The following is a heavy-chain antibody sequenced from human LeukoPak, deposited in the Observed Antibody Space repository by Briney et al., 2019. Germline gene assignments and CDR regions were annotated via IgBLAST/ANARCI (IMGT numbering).Heavy chain of an antibody. Sequence: SETLSLTCTVSGGXINTYYWNWIRQPPGKGLEWIGYIFYSGNTNYNPSLKSRVTISVDTSKNQFSLRLSSVTAADTAVYYCARAPRIVGATTYFDYWGQGTLVTVSS. D-gene: IGHD1-26*01. V-gene: IGHV4-59*01. CDR1: GGXINTYY. J-gene: IGHJ4*02. CDR2: IFYSGNT. CDR3: ARAPRIVGATTYFDY.